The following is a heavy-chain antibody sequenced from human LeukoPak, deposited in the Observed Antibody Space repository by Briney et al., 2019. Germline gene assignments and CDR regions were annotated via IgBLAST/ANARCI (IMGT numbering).Heavy chain of an antibody. D-gene: IGHD3-22*01. V-gene: IGHV4-59*11. CDR1: GGSLSTHH. J-gene: IGHJ4*02. CDR3: TRGYDSSAYYPFNY. Sequence: PSETLSLTCVVSGGSLSTHHWSWIRQSPGRGLEWIGYISDSGSTNYNPSLKSRVTISVDTSKNQFSLMLSSVTAADTAVYYCTRGYDSSAYYPFNYWGQGTLVTVSS. CDR2: ISDSGST.